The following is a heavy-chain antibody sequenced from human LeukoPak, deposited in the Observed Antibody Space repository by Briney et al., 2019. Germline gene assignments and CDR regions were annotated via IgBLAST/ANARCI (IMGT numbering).Heavy chain of an antibody. V-gene: IGHV3-30-3*01. Sequence: PGGSLRLSCVASGFTFSSYAMHWVRQAPGKGLEWVAVISYDGSNKYYADSVKGRFTISRDNSKNTLYLQMNSLRAEDTAVYYCASPLYDILTGYMRYWGQGTLVTVSS. CDR1: GFTFSSYA. D-gene: IGHD3-9*01. CDR2: ISYDGSNK. CDR3: ASPLYDILTGYMRY. J-gene: IGHJ4*02.